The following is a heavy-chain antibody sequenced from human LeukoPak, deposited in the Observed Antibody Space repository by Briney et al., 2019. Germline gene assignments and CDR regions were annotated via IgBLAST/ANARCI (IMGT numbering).Heavy chain of an antibody. CDR3: ARHGPYSSGWYMVGY. D-gene: IGHD6-19*01. CDR1: GYSFTSYW. V-gene: IGHV5-51*01. J-gene: IGHJ4*02. CDR2: IYPGDSDT. Sequence: GESLKISCKGSGYSFTSYWIGWVRQMPGKGLEWMGIIYPGDSDTRYSPSFQGQVTISADKSISTAYLQWSSLKASDTAMYYCARHGPYSSGWYMVGYWGQGTLVTVPS.